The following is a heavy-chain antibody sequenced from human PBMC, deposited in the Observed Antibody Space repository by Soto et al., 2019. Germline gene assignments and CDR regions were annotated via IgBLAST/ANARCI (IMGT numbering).Heavy chain of an antibody. J-gene: IGHJ3*02. CDR1: GYTFTGHY. D-gene: IGHD3-10*01. V-gene: IGHV1-2*02. CDR2: INPNSIGT. CDR3: AREPMVRAAHGFDI. Sequence: QVQLVQSGAEVKKPGASVKVSCKASGYTFTGHYMHWVRQAPGQGLEWMGWINPNSIGTNYAQKFQGRVTMPRDTSISTAYMEVSRLRSDDTAVYYCAREPMVRAAHGFDIWGQGTMVNVSS.